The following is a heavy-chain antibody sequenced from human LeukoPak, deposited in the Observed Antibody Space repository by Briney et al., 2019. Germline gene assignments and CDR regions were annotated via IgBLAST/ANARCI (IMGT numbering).Heavy chain of an antibody. CDR3: TSNTATPWSDAFDI. Sequence: GGSLRLSCAASGFTFSGSAMHRVRQASGEGLEWVGRIRSKANSYATAYAASVKGRFTISRDDSKNTAYLQMNSLKTEDTAVYYCTSNTATPWSDAFDIWGQGTMVTVSS. D-gene: IGHD5-18*01. J-gene: IGHJ3*02. CDR1: GFTFSGSA. V-gene: IGHV3-73*01. CDR2: IRSKANSYAT.